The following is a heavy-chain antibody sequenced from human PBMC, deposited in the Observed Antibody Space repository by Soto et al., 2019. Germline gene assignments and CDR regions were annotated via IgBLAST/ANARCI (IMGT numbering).Heavy chain of an antibody. V-gene: IGHV4-59*01. CDR2: IYYSGSI. CDR1: GGSISNYY. J-gene: IGHJ4*02. D-gene: IGHD6-19*01. Sequence: SETLSLTCTASGGSISNYYWSWIRQPPGKGLEWIGYIYYSGSINYNPSLKSRVTISEDTSKNQFSLKMSSVTAADTAVYYCASEIAVAGTHYFDYWGQGTLVTVSS. CDR3: ASEIAVAGTHYFDY.